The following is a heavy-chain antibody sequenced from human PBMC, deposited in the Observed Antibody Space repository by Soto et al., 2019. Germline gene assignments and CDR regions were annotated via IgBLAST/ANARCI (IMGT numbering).Heavy chain of an antibody. V-gene: IGHV3-33*01. Sequence: GGSLRLSCAASGFTFRNYGMRWVRQAPGKGLEWVAVIWYDESREYYADSVKGRFTISRDNSKNTLYLQMNSLRAEDTAVYYCARDDIPGVAVATYGLDVWGQGTTVTVSS. J-gene: IGHJ6*02. CDR3: ARDDIPGVAVATYGLDV. CDR2: IWYDESRE. D-gene: IGHD6-19*01. CDR1: GFTFRNYG.